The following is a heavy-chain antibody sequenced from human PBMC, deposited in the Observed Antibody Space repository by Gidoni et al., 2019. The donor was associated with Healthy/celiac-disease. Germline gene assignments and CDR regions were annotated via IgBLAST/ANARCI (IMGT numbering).Heavy chain of an antibody. CDR1: GFTFSSYA. D-gene: IGHD2-8*02. J-gene: IGHJ4*02. V-gene: IGHV3-23*01. Sequence: EVQLLESGGGLVQPGGSLRLPCAASGFTFSSYAMSWVRQAPGKGLEWVSAISGSGGSTYYADSAKGRFTISRDNSKNTLYLQMNSLRAEDTAVYYCAKDRPGYCTGGVCYSFDYWGQGTLVTVSS. CDR3: AKDRPGYCTGGVCYSFDY. CDR2: ISGSGGST.